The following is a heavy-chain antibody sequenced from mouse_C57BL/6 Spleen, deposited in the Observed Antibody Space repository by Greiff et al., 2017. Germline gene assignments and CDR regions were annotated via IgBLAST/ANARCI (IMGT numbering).Heavy chain of an antibody. CDR2: FDPSSGGI. V-gene: IGHV1-72*01. D-gene: IGHD1-1*02. J-gene: IGHJ2*01. CDR3: ARLCYRDALDY. Sequence: QVQLQQPGAELVKPGASVTLSCKASGYTFTSYRMHWVKQRPGRGLEWIGWFDPSSGGIKYSEKFKNKATLTVDKPSSTAYMQLSILTSEYSAVYYCARLCYRDALDYWGQGTTLTVSS. CDR1: GYTFTSYR.